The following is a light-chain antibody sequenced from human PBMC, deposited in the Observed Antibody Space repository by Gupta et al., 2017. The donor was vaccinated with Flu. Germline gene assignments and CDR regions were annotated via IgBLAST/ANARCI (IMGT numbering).Light chain of an antibody. Sequence: QSALTQPASGSGSPGQSINISCTGTSSDVGGYNYVSWYQQHPGKAPILMIYDVSKRPSGVSNRFSGSKSGNTASLTISGLQAEDEADYYCSADTSSSNLVFGSGTKVTVL. CDR2: DVS. CDR3: SADTSSSNLV. V-gene: IGLV2-14*01. CDR1: SSDVGGYNY. J-gene: IGLJ1*01.